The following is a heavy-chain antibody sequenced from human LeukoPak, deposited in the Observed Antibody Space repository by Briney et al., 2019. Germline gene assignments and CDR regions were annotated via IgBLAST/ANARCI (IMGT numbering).Heavy chain of an antibody. CDR1: GGSISSSSYY. CDR3: ARHPWVGATDFDY. Sequence: SPSETLSLTCTVSGGSISSSSYYWGWIRQPPGKGLEWIGSIYYSGSTYYNPSLKSRVTISVDTSKNQFSLKLSSVTAADTAVYYCARHPWVGATDFDYWGQGTLVTVSP. CDR2: IYYSGST. J-gene: IGHJ4*02. V-gene: IGHV4-39*01. D-gene: IGHD1-26*01.